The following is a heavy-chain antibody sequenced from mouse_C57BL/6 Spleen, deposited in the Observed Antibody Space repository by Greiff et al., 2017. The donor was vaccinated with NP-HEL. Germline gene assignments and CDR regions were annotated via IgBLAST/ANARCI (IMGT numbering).Heavy chain of an antibody. CDR2: ISPSDSYT. Sequence: QVQLQQSGAELVMPGASVKLSCKASGYTFTSYWMHWVKQRPGQGLDWIGEISPSDSYTNYNQKFKGKSTLTVDKSSSTAYMQRISLTSVGSAVYYCARYNYGSSYAMDYWGQGTSVTVSS. J-gene: IGHJ4*01. CDR3: ARYNYGSSYAMDY. V-gene: IGHV1-69*01. D-gene: IGHD1-1*01. CDR1: GYTFTSYW.